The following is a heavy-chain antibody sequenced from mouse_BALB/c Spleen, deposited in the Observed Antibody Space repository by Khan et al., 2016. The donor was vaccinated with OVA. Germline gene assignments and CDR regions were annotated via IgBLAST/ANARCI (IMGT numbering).Heavy chain of an antibody. CDR1: GYIFTSYW. CDR2: IYPGTGST. V-gene: IGHV1S132*01. CDR3: AREYGSNYYFDY. Sequence: VKLQQPGAELVRPGASVKLSCKTSGYIFTSYWIHWVKQRSGQGLEWIARIYPGTGSTYSNEKFKGKATLTADKSSSTAYMQLSSLKSEDSAALFCAREYGSNYYFDYWGQGTTLTVSS. D-gene: IGHD1-1*01. J-gene: IGHJ2*01.